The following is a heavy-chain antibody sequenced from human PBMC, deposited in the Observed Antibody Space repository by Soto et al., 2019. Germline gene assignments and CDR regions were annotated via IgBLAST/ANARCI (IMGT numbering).Heavy chain of an antibody. CDR3: AKDRYSSNWNDAFDI. J-gene: IGHJ3*02. CDR1: GFTFSSYA. V-gene: IGHV3-23*01. D-gene: IGHD6-13*01. Sequence: PGGSLRLSCAASGFTFSSYAMSWVRQAPGKGLEWVSAITGSGGSTYYADSVKGRFTISRDNSKNTLYLQMDSLRAEDTAVYYCAKDRYSSNWNDAFDIWGQGTMVTVSS. CDR2: ITGSGGST.